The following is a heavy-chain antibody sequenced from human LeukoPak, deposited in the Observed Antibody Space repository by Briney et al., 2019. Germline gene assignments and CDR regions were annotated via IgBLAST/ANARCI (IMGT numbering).Heavy chain of an antibody. CDR3: AKSGSYSFMDV. CDR2: ITPSGGST. J-gene: IGHJ6*03. V-gene: IGHV3-23*01. D-gene: IGHD1-26*01. CDR1: GFTFTNYA. Sequence: GGSLRLSCAASGFTFTNYAMSWVRLAPGKGLEWVSSITPSGGSTYYADSVKGRFTISRDNSKNTLYLQMNSLRAEDTAVFYCAKSGSYSFMDVWGKGTTVTVSS.